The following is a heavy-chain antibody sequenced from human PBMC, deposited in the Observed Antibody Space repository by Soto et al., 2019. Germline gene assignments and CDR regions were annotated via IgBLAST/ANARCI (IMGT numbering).Heavy chain of an antibody. CDR1: GYTFITYA. V-gene: IGHV1-3*01. Sequence: ASVKVSCKASGYTFITYALHWVRQASGHRLEWMGWINAGNGNTKYSQKFQGRVSITRDTSASTAYMELSSLRSEDTAVYYCARGIIVGGWYPYYFDYWGQGTLVTVSS. D-gene: IGHD6-19*01. CDR3: ARGIIVGGWYPYYFDY. J-gene: IGHJ4*02. CDR2: INAGNGNT.